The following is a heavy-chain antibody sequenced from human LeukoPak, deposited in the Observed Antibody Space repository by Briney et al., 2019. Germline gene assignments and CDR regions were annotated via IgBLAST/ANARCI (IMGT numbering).Heavy chain of an antibody. CDR3: ARGQYCSSTSCRGGWFDP. V-gene: IGHV3-74*01. CDR1: GFSFSNYW. Sequence: GGSLRLSCAASGFSFSNYWMHWVRQAPGKGPVWVSRINTDGSTTTYADSVKGRFTISRDNAKNTLYLQVNSLRAEDTALYYCARGQYCSSTSCRGGWFDPWGQGTLVTVSS. D-gene: IGHD2-2*01. CDR2: INTDGSTT. J-gene: IGHJ5*02.